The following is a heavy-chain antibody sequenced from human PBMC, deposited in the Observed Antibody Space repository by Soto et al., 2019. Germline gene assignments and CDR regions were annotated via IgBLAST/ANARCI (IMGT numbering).Heavy chain of an antibody. CDR3: ARERYWKIDY. D-gene: IGHD3-10*01. CDR1: GGSISSGGYY. J-gene: IGHJ4*02. V-gene: IGHV4-31*01. Sequence: QVQLQESGPGLVKPSQTLSLTCTVSGGSISSGGYYWSWIRQHPGKGLEWIGYIYYSGSTYYNPSLKXXVXIXXDTSKNQFSLKLSSVTAADTAVYYCARERYWKIDYWGQGTLVTVSS. CDR2: IYYSGST.